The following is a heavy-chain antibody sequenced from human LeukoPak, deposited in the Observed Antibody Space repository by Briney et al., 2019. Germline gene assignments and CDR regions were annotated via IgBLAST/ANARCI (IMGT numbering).Heavy chain of an antibody. V-gene: IGHV3-21*01. J-gene: IGHJ6*03. CDR2: ISVSSYYI. CDR3: ARDRSLIAAAGTPYYYYMDV. Sequence: GGSLRLSCAASGVTFSTYSMNWVRQAPGKGLEWVSSISVSSYYIYYADSMKGRFTFSRDNAKNSLYLQMTSLRADDTAVYYCARDRSLIAAAGTPYYYYMDVWGKGSTVTVSS. D-gene: IGHD6-13*01. CDR1: GVTFSTYS.